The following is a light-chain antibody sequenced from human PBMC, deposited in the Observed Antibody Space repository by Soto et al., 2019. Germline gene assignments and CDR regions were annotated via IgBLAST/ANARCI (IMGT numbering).Light chain of an antibody. CDR2: EVT. CDR3: SSDAGNYNYV. CDR1: SSDVGGYDH. J-gene: IGLJ1*01. Sequence: QSALTQPPSASGSPGQSVTIPCTGTSSDVGGYDHVSWYQQHPGKAPKLMIYEVTKRPAGVADRFSGSKSGNTASLTVSGLQAEDEADYFCSSDAGNYNYVFGTGTKLTVL. V-gene: IGLV2-8*01.